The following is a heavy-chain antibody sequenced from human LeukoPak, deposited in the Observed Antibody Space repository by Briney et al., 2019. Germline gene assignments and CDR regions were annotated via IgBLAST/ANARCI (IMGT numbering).Heavy chain of an antibody. CDR1: GYTFTSYG. D-gene: IGHD3-9*01. Sequence: GASVKVSCKASGYTFTSYGISWVRQAPGQGLEWMGWISAYNGNTNYAQKLQGRVTMTTDTSTSTAYMELRSLRSDDTAVYYCARGTFAYYDILTGYSLFDYWGQGTLVTVSS. CDR3: ARGTFAYYDILTGYSLFDY. J-gene: IGHJ4*02. CDR2: ISAYNGNT. V-gene: IGHV1-18*01.